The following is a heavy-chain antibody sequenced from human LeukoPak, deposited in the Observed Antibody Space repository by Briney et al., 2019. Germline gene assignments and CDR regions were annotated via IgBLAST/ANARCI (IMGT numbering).Heavy chain of an antibody. Sequence: SETLSLTCTVSGGSISSSSYYWGWIRRPPGKGLEWIGSIYYSGSTYYNPSLKSRVTISVDTSKNQFSLKLSSVTAADTAVYYCARGSAAGTNYYYYMDVWGKGTTVTISS. CDR2: IYYSGST. J-gene: IGHJ6*03. D-gene: IGHD6-13*01. V-gene: IGHV4-39*01. CDR1: GGSISSSSYY. CDR3: ARGSAAGTNYYYYMDV.